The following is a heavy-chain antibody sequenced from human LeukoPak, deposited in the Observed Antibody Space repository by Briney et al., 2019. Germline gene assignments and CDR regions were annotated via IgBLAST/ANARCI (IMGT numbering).Heavy chain of an antibody. D-gene: IGHD3-10*02. CDR3: ASIFGGPVSRRFDP. V-gene: IGHV1-2*02. CDR2: INPNSGGT. Sequence: ASVKVSCKASGYTFTGYYMHWVRQAPGQGLEWMGWINPNSGGTNYAQKFQGRVTMTRDTSISTAYMELSRLTSDDTAVYYCASIFGGPVSRRFDPWGQGTLVTVSS. J-gene: IGHJ5*02. CDR1: GYTFTGYY.